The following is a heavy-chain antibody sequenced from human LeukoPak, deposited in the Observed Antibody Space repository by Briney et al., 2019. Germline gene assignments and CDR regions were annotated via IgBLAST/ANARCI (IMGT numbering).Heavy chain of an antibody. V-gene: IGHV1-2*07. CDR2: TNLNSGGN. D-gene: IGHD3-22*01. CDR1: GYGFTGYY. J-gene: IGHJ3*02. Sequence: GASVNLSCKGSGYGFTGYYMHWVRHAPGQGMGWVGWTNLNSGGNNYEHKFQGRVTMTRDRSISTAYMELSSLRSEDTAVYYCARGWVGRRFYDSGSSPFAFDIWGEGTMVTVSS. CDR3: ARGWVGRRFYDSGSSPFAFDI.